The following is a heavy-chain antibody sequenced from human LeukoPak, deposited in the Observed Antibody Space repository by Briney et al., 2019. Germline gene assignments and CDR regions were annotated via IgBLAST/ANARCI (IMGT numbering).Heavy chain of an antibody. Sequence: PGGSLRLSCAASGFTFSSYAMSWVRQAPGKGLEWVANIKQGGSEQYYVDSVKGRFTISRDNAKNSLYLQMNSLRAEDTAVYYCARGATGYYDNSGYQYLGYYFDYWGQGTLVTVSS. J-gene: IGHJ4*02. CDR2: IKQGGSEQ. V-gene: IGHV3-7*01. CDR1: GFTFSSYA. CDR3: ARGATGYYDNSGYQYLGYYFDY. D-gene: IGHD3-22*01.